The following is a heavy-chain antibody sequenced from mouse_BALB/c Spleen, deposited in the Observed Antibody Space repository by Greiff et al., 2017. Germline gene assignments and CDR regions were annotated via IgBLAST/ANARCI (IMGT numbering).Heavy chain of an antibody. CDR2: IYPGDGDT. CDR1: GYTFTSYW. V-gene: IGHV1-87*01. Sequence: VQGVESGAELARPGASVKLSCKASGYTFTSYWMQWVKQRPGQGLEWIGAIYPGDGDTRYTQKFKGKATLTADKSSSTAYMQLSSLASEDSAVYYCARGNLNYFDYWGQGTTLTVSS. CDR3: ARGNLNYFDY. J-gene: IGHJ2*01. D-gene: IGHD2-1*01.